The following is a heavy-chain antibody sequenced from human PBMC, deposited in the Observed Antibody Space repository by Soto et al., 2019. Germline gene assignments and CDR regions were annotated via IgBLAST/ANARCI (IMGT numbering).Heavy chain of an antibody. Sequence: EVQLVESGGGLVQPGGSLRLSCAASGFTFSRYWMHWVRQDRGKGLVWVSSIKTDGTATQYADSVKGRFTVSRDNAKNTLYLQMNSLRAEDTAVYYCAKDLSWGQCDYWGQGTLVTVSS. CDR1: GFTFSRYW. CDR3: AKDLSWGQCDY. D-gene: IGHD3-16*01. J-gene: IGHJ4*02. V-gene: IGHV3-74*03. CDR2: IKTDGTAT.